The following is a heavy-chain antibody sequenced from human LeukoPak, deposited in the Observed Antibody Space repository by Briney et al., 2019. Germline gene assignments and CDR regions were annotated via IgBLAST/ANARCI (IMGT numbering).Heavy chain of an antibody. D-gene: IGHD3-22*01. CDR3: ARTRGQYYYDSSGYPFDY. Sequence: SRPTLLNPTQPLTLSSSFSGFSLSTTGMCGSWIRPPPVKALEWLAHCNWDDDKHYSTSLKTRLTISKDTSKNQVVLTMTNMDPADTATYYCARTRGQYYYDSSGYPFDYWGQGSLVTVSS. J-gene: IGHJ4*02. V-gene: IGHV2-70*01. CDR2: CNWDDDK. CDR1: GFSLSTTGMC.